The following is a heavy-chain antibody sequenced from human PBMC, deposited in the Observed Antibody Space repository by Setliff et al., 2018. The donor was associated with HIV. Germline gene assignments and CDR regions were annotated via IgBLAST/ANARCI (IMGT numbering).Heavy chain of an antibody. Sequence: SETLSLTCAVYGGSFSGYYWNWIRQPPGKGLEWIGEINHSGSTNYNPSLKSRVTISVDTSKNQFSLKLSSVTAADTAVYYCARSSGYYSTVFYWGQGTRVTVSS. CDR1: GGSFSGYY. V-gene: IGHV4-34*01. D-gene: IGHD3-22*01. CDR2: INHSGST. J-gene: IGHJ4*02. CDR3: ARSSGYYSTVFY.